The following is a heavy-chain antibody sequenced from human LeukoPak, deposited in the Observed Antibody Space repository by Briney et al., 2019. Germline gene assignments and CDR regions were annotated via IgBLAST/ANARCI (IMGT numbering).Heavy chain of an antibody. CDR3: AKDSRLPPHYFDY. D-gene: IGHD5-18*01. J-gene: IGHJ4*02. CDR1: GFTFSSYG. V-gene: IGHV3-30*02. CDR2: IRYDGSNK. Sequence: PGGSLRLSCAASGFTFSSYGMHWVRQAPGKGLEWVAFIRYDGSNKYYADSVKGRVTISRDNSKNTLYLQMNSLRAEDTAVYYCAKDSRLPPHYFDYWGQGTLVTVSS.